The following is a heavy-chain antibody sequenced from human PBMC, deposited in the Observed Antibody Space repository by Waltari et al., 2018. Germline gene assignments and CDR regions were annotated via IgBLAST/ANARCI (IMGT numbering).Heavy chain of an antibody. Sequence: EVQLVESGGGLVQPGGSLKLSCAASGFTFSGSAIHWVRQASGEGVGGVGRIRSKTNTYATAYGASVKGRFTISRDDSKNTAYLQRNSLRTEDTAVYFCARRNGDSSNYGLDVWGQGTTVTVSS. CDR3: ARRNGDSSNYGLDV. CDR2: IRSKTNTYAT. J-gene: IGHJ6*02. D-gene: IGHD4-17*01. CDR1: GFTFSGSA. V-gene: IGHV3-73*01.